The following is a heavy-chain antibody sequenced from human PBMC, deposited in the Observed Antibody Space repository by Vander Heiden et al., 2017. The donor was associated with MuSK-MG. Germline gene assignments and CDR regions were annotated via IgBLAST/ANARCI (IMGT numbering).Heavy chain of an antibody. V-gene: IGHV4-34*01. Sequence: QVQLQQWGAGLLKPSETLPLTCAVYGGSFSGYYWSWIRQPPGKGLEWIGEINHSGSTNYNPSLKSRVTISVDTSKNQFSLKLSSVTAADTAVYDCARTDHRYYYYGMDVWGQGTTVTVSS. CDR2: INHSGST. J-gene: IGHJ6*02. CDR3: ARTDHRYYYYGMDV. CDR1: GGSFSGYY.